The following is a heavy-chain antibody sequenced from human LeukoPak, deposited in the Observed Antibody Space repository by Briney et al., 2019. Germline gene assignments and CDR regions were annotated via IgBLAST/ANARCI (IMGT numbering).Heavy chain of an antibody. V-gene: IGHV3-7*03. CDR3: AKSRGSGSNMARGVNFDY. D-gene: IGHD3-10*01. CDR1: GFTFSSYW. CDR2: IKQDGSEK. Sequence: PGGSLRLSCAASGFTFSSYWMSWVRQAPGKGLEWVANIKQDGSEKYYVDSVKGRFTISRDNAKNSLYLQMNSLRAEDTAVYYCAKSRGSGSNMARGVNFDYWGQGTLVTVSS. J-gene: IGHJ4*02.